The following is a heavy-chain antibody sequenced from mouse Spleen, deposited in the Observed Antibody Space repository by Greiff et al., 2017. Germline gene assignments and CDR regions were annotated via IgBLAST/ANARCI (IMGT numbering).Heavy chain of an antibody. CDR3: ASIRSYWYFDV. Sequence: VQLKESGPELVKPGASVKMSCKASGYTFTDYNMHWVKQSHGKSLEWIGYINPNNGGTSYNQKFKGKATLTVNKSSSTAYMELRSLTSEDSAVYYCASIRSYWYFDVWGTGTTVTVSS. J-gene: IGHJ1*03. CDR1: GYTFTDYN. CDR2: INPNNGGT. V-gene: IGHV1-22*01.